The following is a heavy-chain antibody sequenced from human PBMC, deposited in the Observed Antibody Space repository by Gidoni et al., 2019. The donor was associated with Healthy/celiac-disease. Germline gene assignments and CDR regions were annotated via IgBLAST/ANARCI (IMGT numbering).Heavy chain of an antibody. D-gene: IGHD2-8*01. V-gene: IGHV3-21*01. J-gene: IGHJ6*02. CDR1: GFTFSSYS. CDR3: ARGVLIEGMDV. CDR2: ISSSSSYI. Sequence: EVQLVESGGGLVKPGGSLRLSVAASGFTFSSYSMNWVRQAPGKGLEWVSSISSSSSYIYYADSVKGRFTISRDNAKNSLYLQMNSLRAEDTAVYYCARGVLIEGMDVWGQGTTVTVSS.